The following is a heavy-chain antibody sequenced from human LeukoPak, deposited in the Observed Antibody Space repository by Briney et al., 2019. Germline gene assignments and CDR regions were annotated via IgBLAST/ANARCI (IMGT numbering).Heavy chain of an antibody. CDR2: ISSSGSTI. CDR1: GFTFSSYA. Sequence: GGSLRLSCAASGFTFSSYAMNWVRQAPGKGLEWVSYISSSGSTIYYADSVKGRFTISRDNAKNSLYLQMNSLRAEDTAVYYCARISIAVAGTSDYWGQGTLVTVSS. CDR3: ARISIAVAGTSDY. J-gene: IGHJ4*02. D-gene: IGHD6-19*01. V-gene: IGHV3-48*03.